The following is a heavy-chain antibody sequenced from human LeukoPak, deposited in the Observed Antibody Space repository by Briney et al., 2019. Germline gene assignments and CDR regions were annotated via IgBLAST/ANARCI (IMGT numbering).Heavy chain of an antibody. D-gene: IGHD3-22*01. V-gene: IGHV4-59*01. J-gene: IGHJ4*02. CDR2: IYYSGST. Sequence: SETLSLTCTVSGGSISSYYWSWIRKPPGKGLEWIGYIYYSGSTNYNPSLKSRVTISVDTSKNQFSLKLSSVTAADTAVYYCARHYYDSSGPFDYWGQGTLVTVSS. CDR3: ARHYYDSSGPFDY. CDR1: GGSISSYY.